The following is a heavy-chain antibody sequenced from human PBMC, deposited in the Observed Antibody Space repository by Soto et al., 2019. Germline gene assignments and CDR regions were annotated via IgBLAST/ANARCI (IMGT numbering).Heavy chain of an antibody. CDR2: ISGSGGST. V-gene: IGHV3-23*01. Sequence: EVQLLESGGGLVQPGGSLRLSCAASGFTFSSYAMSWVRQAPGKGLEWVSSISGSGGSTYYADSVKGRFTISRDHSKNTLYLQMNSLRAEDTAVYYRAKVPLPTTVTTNGHDRPRGGFYYYYYDMDVWGQGTTVTVSS. J-gene: IGHJ6*02. CDR1: GFTFSSYA. CDR3: AKVPLPTTVTTNGHDRPRGGFYYYYYDMDV. D-gene: IGHD4-17*01.